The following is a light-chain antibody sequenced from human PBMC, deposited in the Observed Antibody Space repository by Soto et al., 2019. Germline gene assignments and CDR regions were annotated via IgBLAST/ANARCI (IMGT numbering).Light chain of an antibody. CDR2: GAS. Sequence: EFVLPQSPCALSFSPVERGPLSFSAGQSVSSSYLAWYQQKPGQAPRLLIYGASSRATGIPDRFSGSGSGTDFTLTISRLEPEDFAVYYCQQYGSSLLTFGGGTKVDIK. V-gene: IGKV3-20*01. CDR3: QQYGSSLLT. CDR1: QSVSSSY. J-gene: IGKJ4*01.